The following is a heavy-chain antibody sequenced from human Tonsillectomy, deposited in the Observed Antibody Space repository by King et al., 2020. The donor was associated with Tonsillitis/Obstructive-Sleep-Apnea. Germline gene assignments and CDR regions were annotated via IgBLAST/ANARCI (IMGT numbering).Heavy chain of an antibody. D-gene: IGHD4-17*01. CDR2: MRSISSYT. CDR1: GFTFSDYY. CDR3: ARGSLTTVTTNFDL. J-gene: IGHJ2*01. Sequence: VQLVESGGGLVQPGGSLRLSCAASGFTFSDYYMSWIRQAPGKGLEWVADMRSISSYTNYADSVKGRFTISRDNAKNSLYLQMNILRAEETAVYYCARGSLTTVTTNFDLWGRGTLVTVSS. V-gene: IGHV3-11*05.